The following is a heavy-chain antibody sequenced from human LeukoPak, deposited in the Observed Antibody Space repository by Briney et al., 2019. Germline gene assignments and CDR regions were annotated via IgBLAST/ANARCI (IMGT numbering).Heavy chain of an antibody. CDR1: GFTFSSYS. D-gene: IGHD3-3*01. CDR2: ISSSSSYI. Sequence: GGSLRLSCAASGFTFSSYSMNWVRQAPGKGLEWVSSISSSSSYIYYADSVKGRFTISRDNAKNSLYLQMNSLRAKDTAVYYCARGMYYDFWSGYYTPFDYWGQGTLVTVSS. J-gene: IGHJ4*02. CDR3: ARGMYYDFWSGYYTPFDY. V-gene: IGHV3-21*01.